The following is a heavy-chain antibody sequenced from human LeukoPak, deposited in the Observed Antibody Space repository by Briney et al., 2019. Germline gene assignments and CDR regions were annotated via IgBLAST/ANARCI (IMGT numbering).Heavy chain of an antibody. CDR1: GYTFTNSA. D-gene: IGHD3-10*01. J-gene: IGHJ5*02. Sequence: SVKVSCKASGYTFTNSAMQWVRQARGQRLEWIGWIVVGSGNTKYAQKFQERVTITRDMTTSTAYMELSSLRSEDTAVYYCAADVVPGPKGFDPWGQGTLVTVSS. CDR2: IVVGSGNT. V-gene: IGHV1-58*02. CDR3: AADVVPGPKGFDP.